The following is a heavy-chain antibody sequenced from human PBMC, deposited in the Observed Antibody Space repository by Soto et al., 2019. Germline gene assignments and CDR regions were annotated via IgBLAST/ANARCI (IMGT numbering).Heavy chain of an antibody. CDR2: ISYDGSNK. CDR3: ARHYDILTGDPNFDY. CDR1: GFTFSSYA. Sequence: GGSLRLSCAASGFTFSSYAMHWVRQAPGKGLEWVAVISYDGSNKYYADSVKGRFTISRDNSKNTLYLQMNSLRAEDTAVYYCARHYDILTGDPNFDYWGQGTLVTVSS. J-gene: IGHJ4*02. D-gene: IGHD3-9*01. V-gene: IGHV3-30-3*01.